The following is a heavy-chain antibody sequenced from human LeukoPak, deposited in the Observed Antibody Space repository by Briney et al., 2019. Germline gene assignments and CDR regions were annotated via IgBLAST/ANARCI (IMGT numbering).Heavy chain of an antibody. CDR2: SSGSGGST. V-gene: IGHV3-23*01. CDR3: AKDRYYYGSSGYHNWFDP. Sequence: GGSLRLSCAASGFTFSSYAMSWVRQAPGKGLEWVSASSGSGGSTYYADSVKGRFTISRDNSKNTLYLQMNSLRAEDTAVYYCAKDRYYYGSSGYHNWFDPWGQGTLVTVSS. CDR1: GFTFSSYA. J-gene: IGHJ5*02. D-gene: IGHD3-22*01.